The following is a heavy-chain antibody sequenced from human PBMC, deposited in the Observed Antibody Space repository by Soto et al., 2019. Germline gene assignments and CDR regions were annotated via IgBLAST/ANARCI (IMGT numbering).Heavy chain of an antibody. CDR1: GDSIRSAHYF. V-gene: IGHV4-39*01. D-gene: IGHD2-2*01. CDR3: ARQQYCGSSTCYDSLYYQYMDV. CDR2: IYHSGAT. Sequence: SETLSLTCSVFGDSIRSAHYFWGWVRQPPGKGMEWIGSIYHSGATFYDQYLRSRVTLSVDTTNNQFSLRLSSVTAADTAVYFCARQQYCGSSTCYDSLYYQYMDVWGKGTMVTVSS. J-gene: IGHJ6*03.